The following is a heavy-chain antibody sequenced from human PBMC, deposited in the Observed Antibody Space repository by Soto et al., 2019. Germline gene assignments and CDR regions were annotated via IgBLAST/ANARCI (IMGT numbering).Heavy chain of an antibody. CDR3: TTTRPGTNVFDN. Sequence: EVLLVESGGDLVEPGGSLRLSCAASGITFSNAWMNWVRQAPGKGLEYIGRIRSKTDGGTTEYGAPVEGRFTISRDDSKNTLYLQMGGMKTDDTAVYYCTTTRPGTNVFDNWCQVTLVTVSS. CDR2: IRSKTDGGTT. CDR1: GITFSNAW. D-gene: IGHD6-13*01. J-gene: IGHJ3*02. V-gene: IGHV3-15*01.